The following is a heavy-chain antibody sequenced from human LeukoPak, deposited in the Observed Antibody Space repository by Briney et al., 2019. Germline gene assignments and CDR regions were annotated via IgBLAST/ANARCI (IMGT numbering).Heavy chain of an antibody. Sequence: SETLSLTCTVSGGSISSSSYYWGWIRQPPGKGLEWIGSIYYSGSTYYNPSLKSRVTISVDTSKNQFSLKLSSVTAADTAVYYCARGSYDFWSGEGFDPWGQGTLVTVSS. CDR2: IYYSGST. CDR3: ARGSYDFWSGEGFDP. V-gene: IGHV4-39*07. J-gene: IGHJ5*02. D-gene: IGHD3-3*01. CDR1: GGSISSSSYY.